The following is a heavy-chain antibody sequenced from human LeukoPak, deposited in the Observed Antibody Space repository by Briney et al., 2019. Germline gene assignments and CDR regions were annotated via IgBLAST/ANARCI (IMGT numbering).Heavy chain of an antibody. Sequence: GGSLRLSCAASGFTFSSYAMHWVRQAPGKGLEWVAVISYDGSNKYYADSVKGRFTISRDNSKNTLHLQMNSLRTEDTAAYYCAKGPLIEVAGTTWDYWGQGTLVTVSS. J-gene: IGHJ4*02. CDR2: ISYDGSNK. D-gene: IGHD6-19*01. CDR1: GFTFSSYA. CDR3: AKGPLIEVAGTTWDY. V-gene: IGHV3-30-3*01.